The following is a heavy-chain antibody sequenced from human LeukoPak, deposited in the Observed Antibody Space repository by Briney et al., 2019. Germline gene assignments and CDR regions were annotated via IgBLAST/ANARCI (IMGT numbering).Heavy chain of an antibody. D-gene: IGHD3-22*01. J-gene: IGHJ5*02. CDR2: IIPIFGTA. CDR1: GGTFSSYG. CDR3: ARARSPSSGYLLRDHNWFDP. V-gene: IGHV1-69*05. Sequence: AASVKVSCKASGGTFSSYGITWVRQAPGQGLEWMGGIIPIFGTANYAQKFQGRVTITTDESTSTAYMELSSLRSEDTAVYYCARARSPSSGYLLRDHNWFDPWGQGTLVTVSS.